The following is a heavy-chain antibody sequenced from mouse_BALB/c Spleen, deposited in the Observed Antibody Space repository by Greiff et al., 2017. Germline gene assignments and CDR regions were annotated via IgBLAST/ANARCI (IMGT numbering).Heavy chain of an antibody. V-gene: IGHV1-15*01. CDR1: GYTFTDYE. CDR3: TRSGVLWFAY. J-gene: IGHJ3*01. D-gene: IGHD2-14*01. Sequence: VQLQQSGAELVRPGASVTLSCKASGYTFTDYEMHWVKQTPVHGLEWIGAIDPETGGTAYNQKFKGKATLTADKSSSTAYMELRSLTSEDSAVYYCTRSGVLWFAYWGQGTLVTVSA. CDR2: IDPETGGT.